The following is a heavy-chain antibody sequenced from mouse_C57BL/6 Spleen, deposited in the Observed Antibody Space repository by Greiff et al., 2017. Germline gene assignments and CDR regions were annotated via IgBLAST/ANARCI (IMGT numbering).Heavy chain of an antibody. J-gene: IGHJ2*01. CDR1: GFTFSDYY. CDR3: AREQFFDY. V-gene: IGHV5-16*01. Sequence: EVQRVESEGGLVQPGSSMKLSCTASGFTFSDYYMAWVRQVPEKGLEWVANINYDGSTTYYLDSFKSSFIISIDNAKNSLYLQMSSLKSEDAATYYCAREQFFDYWGQGTTLTVSS. CDR2: INYDGSTT.